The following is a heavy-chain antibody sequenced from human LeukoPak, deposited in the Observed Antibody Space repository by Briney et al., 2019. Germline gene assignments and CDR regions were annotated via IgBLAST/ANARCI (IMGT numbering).Heavy chain of an antibody. Sequence: SETLSPTSTVAGGSISSYYWNWIRQPPGKGLEWIGSIYYSGSTNYNPTLKSRVTISVDTSKQQFSQKLSSVTAADTAVYYCARSIAVTINYYYYGMDVWGQGTTVTVSS. V-gene: IGHV4-59*08. CDR2: IYYSGST. CDR1: GGSISSYY. J-gene: IGHJ6*02. CDR3: ARSIAVTINYYYYGMDV. D-gene: IGHD6-19*01.